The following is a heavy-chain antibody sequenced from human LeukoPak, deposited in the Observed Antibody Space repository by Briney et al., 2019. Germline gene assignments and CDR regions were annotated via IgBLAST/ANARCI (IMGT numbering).Heavy chain of an antibody. Sequence: ASVKVSCQASGYTFTTFEISWVRQAHGQGLEWMGWVNPNSGDTGYAQQIQGRVNLTRNTAIATAYMELSSLKSEDTAVYYCARVDTGLTYWGQGTLIIVSS. CDR3: ARVDTGLTY. V-gene: IGHV1-8*02. D-gene: IGHD2-8*02. CDR1: GYTFTTFE. CDR2: VNPNSGDT. J-gene: IGHJ4*02.